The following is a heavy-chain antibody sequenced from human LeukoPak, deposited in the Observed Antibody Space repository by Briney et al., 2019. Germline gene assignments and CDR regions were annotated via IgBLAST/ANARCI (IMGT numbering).Heavy chain of an antibody. Sequence: SQTLSLTCAISGDSVSSNSAAWNWIRQSPSRGLEWLGRTYYRSKWYNDYAVSVKSRITINPDTSKNQFSLQLNSVTPEDTAVYYCARGNCSSTSCLYYYYYGMDVWGIGTTVTVSS. D-gene: IGHD2-2*01. V-gene: IGHV6-1*01. CDR1: GDSVSSNSAA. CDR2: TYYRSKWYN. J-gene: IGHJ6*04. CDR3: ARGNCSSTSCLYYYYYGMDV.